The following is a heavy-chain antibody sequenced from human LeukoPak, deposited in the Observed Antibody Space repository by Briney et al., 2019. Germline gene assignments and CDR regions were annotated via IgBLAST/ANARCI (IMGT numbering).Heavy chain of an antibody. CDR1: GFTFSSYA. CDR2: VSGSGDDT. Sequence: GGSLRLSCAASGFTFSSYAMTWVRQAPGKGLEWVSAVSGSGDDTYYADSVKGRFTISRDNPKNTLYLQMNSLRAEDTAVYYCAKKLLFRYFDYWGQGTLVTVSS. CDR3: AKKLLFRYFDY. J-gene: IGHJ4*02. V-gene: IGHV3-23*01. D-gene: IGHD2-21*01.